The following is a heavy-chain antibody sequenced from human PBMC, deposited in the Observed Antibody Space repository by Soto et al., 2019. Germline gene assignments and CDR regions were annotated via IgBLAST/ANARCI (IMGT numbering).Heavy chain of an antibody. CDR1: GGSISSRGYY. D-gene: IGHD2-2*01. V-gene: IGHV4-39*02. Sequence: SETLSLTCTVSGGSISSRGYYWGWIRQPPGKGLEWIGTIYYSGSTYYNPSLKSRVTISVDTSKNQFSLKLSSVTAADTAVYYCAKDRSRYFDYWGQGTLVTVSS. CDR2: IYYSGST. J-gene: IGHJ4*02. CDR3: AKDRSRYFDY.